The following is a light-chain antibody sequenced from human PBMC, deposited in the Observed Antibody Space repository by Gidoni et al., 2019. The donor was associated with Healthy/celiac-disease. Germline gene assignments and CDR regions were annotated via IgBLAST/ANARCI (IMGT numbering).Light chain of an antibody. CDR2: GAS. Sequence: EIVLTQAAGTLSLSPGERATLTCRASQSVSSSYLAWYQQKPGQAPRLLIYGASSWATGIPDRFSGSGSGTDFTLTISRLEPEDFAVYYCQQYSRSPRTFGQGTKLEIK. J-gene: IGKJ2*01. V-gene: IGKV3-20*01. CDR1: QSVSSSY. CDR3: QQYSRSPRT.